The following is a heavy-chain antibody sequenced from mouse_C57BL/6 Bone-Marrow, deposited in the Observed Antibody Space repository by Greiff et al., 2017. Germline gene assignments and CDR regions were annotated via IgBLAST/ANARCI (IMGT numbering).Heavy chain of an antibody. CDR1: GYTFTSYG. CDR3: ARSGYSGYVDY. CDR2: IYPRSGNT. V-gene: IGHV1-81*01. J-gene: IGHJ2*01. Sequence: QVQLQQSGAELARPGASVKLSCKASGYTFTSYGLSWVKQRTGQGLEWIGEIYPRSGNTYYNEKFKGKATLTADKSSSTSYMELRSLTSEDSAVYFCARSGYSGYVDYWGQGTTLTVSS. D-gene: IGHD2-12*01.